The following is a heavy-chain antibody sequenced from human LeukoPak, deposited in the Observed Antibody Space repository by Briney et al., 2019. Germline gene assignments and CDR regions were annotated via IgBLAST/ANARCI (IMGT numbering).Heavy chain of an antibody. Sequence: PGGSLRLSCAASGFSFADYAMIWVRQAPGKGLEWVSGISGSGGSTFYADSVRGRFTISRDNSKNTLYLQMNSLRAEDTAVYYCAKDRRAGSYDYWGQGTLVTVSS. CDR2: ISGSGGST. CDR3: AKDRRAGSYDY. V-gene: IGHV3-23*01. J-gene: IGHJ4*02. D-gene: IGHD3-10*01. CDR1: GFSFADYA.